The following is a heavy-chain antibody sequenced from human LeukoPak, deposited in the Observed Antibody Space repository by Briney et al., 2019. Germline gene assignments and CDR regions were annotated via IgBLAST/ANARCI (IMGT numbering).Heavy chain of an antibody. D-gene: IGHD7-27*01. CDR3: AKGREVNWESPGTFDS. V-gene: IGHV3-23*01. J-gene: IGHJ4*02. CDR1: GFTFSSYA. Sequence: GGSLRLSCAVSGFTFSSYAMSWVRQAPGKGLEWVSVISGNMANTYYADSVKGRFTISRDNSKNTLYLQLNSLRAEDTAVYYCAKGREVNWESPGTFDSWGQGALVTASS. CDR2: ISGNMANT.